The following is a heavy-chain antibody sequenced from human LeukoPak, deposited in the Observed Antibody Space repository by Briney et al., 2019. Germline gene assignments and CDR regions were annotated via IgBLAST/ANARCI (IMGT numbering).Heavy chain of an antibody. V-gene: IGHV3-48*02. CDR3: ARDYADGFDY. J-gene: IGHJ4*02. CDR2: ICGGGGTI. Sequence: PGGSLRLSCAASGFTFSSYSMHWVRQAPGEGLEWVSYICGGGGTIYSAASEGGLFTISRDNGKNSLYLQMNSLRDEDTAVYYCARDYADGFDYWGRGTLVTVSS. D-gene: IGHD3-16*01. CDR1: GFTFSSYS.